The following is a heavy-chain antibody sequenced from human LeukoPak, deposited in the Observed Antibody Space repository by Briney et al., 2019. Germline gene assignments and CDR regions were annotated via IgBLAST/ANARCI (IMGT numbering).Heavy chain of an antibody. CDR2: ISAYNGNT. CDR3: ARVWNGSGPRWFDP. J-gene: IGHJ5*02. Sequence: ASVKVSCKASGYTFTSYGISWVRQAPGQGLEWMGWISAYNGNTNYAQKLQGRVTMTTDTSTSTAYMELRCLRSDDTAVYYCARVWNGSGPRWFDPWGQGTLVTVSS. V-gene: IGHV1-18*01. CDR1: GYTFTSYG. D-gene: IGHD3-10*01.